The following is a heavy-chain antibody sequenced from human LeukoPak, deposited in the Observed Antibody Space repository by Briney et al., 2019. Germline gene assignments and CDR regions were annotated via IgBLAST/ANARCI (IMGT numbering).Heavy chain of an antibody. CDR2: MNPNSGNT. V-gene: IGHV1-8*01. D-gene: IGHD2-21*01. CDR3: TRSVRNGHIDY. Sequence: EASVKVSCKASGYTFTSYDINWVRQATGQGLEWMGWMNPNSGNTGYAQKFQGRVTMTRSTSINTAYMELSGLTFEDTAVYYCTRSVRNGHIDYWGQGTLVTVSS. J-gene: IGHJ4*02. CDR1: GYTFTSYD.